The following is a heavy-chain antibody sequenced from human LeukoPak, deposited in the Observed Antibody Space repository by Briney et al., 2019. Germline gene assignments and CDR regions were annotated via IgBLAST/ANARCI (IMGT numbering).Heavy chain of an antibody. CDR1: GFTFSSYG. CDR3: AKARYDGEVMIAATDY. Sequence: WGSLRLSCAASGFTFSSYGMHWARQAPGKGLEWVAFISYDGSNKYYADSVKGRFTISRDNSKNTLYLQMNNLRADDTAVYYCAKARYDGEVMIAATDYWGQGTLVTVSS. CDR2: ISYDGSNK. J-gene: IGHJ4*02. V-gene: IGHV3-30*18. D-gene: IGHD2-15*01.